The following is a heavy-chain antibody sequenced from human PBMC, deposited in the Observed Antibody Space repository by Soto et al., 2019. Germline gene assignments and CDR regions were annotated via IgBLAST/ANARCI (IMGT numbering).Heavy chain of an antibody. Sequence: CGSLRLSCAASGFTFSSYAMSCDRQAPGKGLEWVSAISGSGGSTYYADSVKGRFTISRDNSKNTLYLQMSSLRAEDTAVYYCAKVASYYYDSSGSMSYDYWGQGTMVTVYS. V-gene: IGHV3-23*01. CDR2: ISGSGGST. CDR3: AKVASYYYDSSGSMSYDY. J-gene: IGHJ4*02. CDR1: GFTFSSYA. D-gene: IGHD3-22*01.